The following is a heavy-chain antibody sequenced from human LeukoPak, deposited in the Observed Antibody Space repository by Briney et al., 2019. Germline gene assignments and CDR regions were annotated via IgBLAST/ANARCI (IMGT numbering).Heavy chain of an antibody. CDR2: INTNTGNP. CDR3: ARARCSSTSCDYYYYGMDV. CDR1: GYTFTSYA. Sequence: ASVKVSCKASGYTFTSYAMNWVRQAPGQGLEWMGWINTNTGNPTYAQGFTGRFVFSLDTPVSTAYLQISSLKAEDTAVYYCARARCSSTSCDYYYYGMDVWGQGTTVTVSS. V-gene: IGHV7-4-1*02. D-gene: IGHD2-2*01. J-gene: IGHJ6*02.